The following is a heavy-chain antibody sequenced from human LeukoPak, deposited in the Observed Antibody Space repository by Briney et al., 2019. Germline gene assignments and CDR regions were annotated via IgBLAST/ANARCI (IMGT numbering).Heavy chain of an antibody. CDR3: ATASTVPAATFDP. D-gene: IGHD2-2*01. CDR2: ISSSGSTI. CDR1: GFTFSDYY. Sequence: PGGSLRLSCAASGFTFSDYYMSWIRQAPGKGLEWVSYISSSGSTIYYADSVKGRFTISRDNAKNSLYLQMNSLRAEDTAVYYSATASTVPAATFDPWGQGTLVTVSS. V-gene: IGHV3-11*01. J-gene: IGHJ5*02.